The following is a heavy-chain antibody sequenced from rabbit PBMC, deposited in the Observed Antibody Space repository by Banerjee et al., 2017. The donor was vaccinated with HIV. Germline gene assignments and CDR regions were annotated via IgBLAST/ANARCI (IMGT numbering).Heavy chain of an antibody. CDR3: ARDLDGVIGWNFYL. CDR2: IYAGSSGST. CDR1: GFDFSSNA. D-gene: IGHD1-1*01. Sequence: QEELEESGGGLVKPEGSLTLTCKASGFDFSSNAMCWVRQAPGKGLEWIGCIYAGSSGSTYYATWATGRFTISKTSSTTVTLQMTSLTAADTATYFCARDLDGVIGWNFYLWGPGTLVTVS. J-gene: IGHJ4*01. V-gene: IGHV1S45*01.